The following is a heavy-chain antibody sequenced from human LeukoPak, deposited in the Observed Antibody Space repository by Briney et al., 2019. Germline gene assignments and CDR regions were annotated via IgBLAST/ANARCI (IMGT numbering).Heavy chain of an antibody. CDR3: ARRARPDV. CDR1: DDSITSYY. J-gene: IGHJ6*04. CDR2: IYYSGTI. Sequence: SETLSLTCTVSDDSITSYYWSWIRQPPGKGLEWIGGIYYSGTINYNPSLKSRVTISVDTSKDQSSLKLNSVTAADTAVYYCARRARPDVWGKGTTVTVSS. V-gene: IGHV4-59*08.